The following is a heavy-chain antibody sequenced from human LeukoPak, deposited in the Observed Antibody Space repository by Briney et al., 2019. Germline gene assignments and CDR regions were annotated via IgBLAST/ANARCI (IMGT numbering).Heavy chain of an antibody. CDR1: GYTFTSYG. Sequence: GASVKVSCKASGYTFTSYGISWVRQAPGQGLEWMGWISAYNGNTNYAQKLQGRVTMTTDTSTSTAYMGLRSLRSDDTAVYYCARRMSAFYDILTGYYTLGGLDYWGQGTLVTVSS. CDR3: ARRMSAFYDILTGYYTLGGLDY. V-gene: IGHV1-18*04. D-gene: IGHD3-9*01. J-gene: IGHJ4*02. CDR2: ISAYNGNT.